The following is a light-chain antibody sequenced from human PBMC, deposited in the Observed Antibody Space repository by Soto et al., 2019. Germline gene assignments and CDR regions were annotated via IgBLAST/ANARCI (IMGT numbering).Light chain of an antibody. V-gene: IGLV1-40*01. CDR2: GNS. CDR3: QSYDSSLSGSWV. CDR1: SSNIGAGYD. Sequence: QSVPTQPPSVSGAPGQRVTISCTGSSSNIGAGYDVHWYQQLPGTAPKLLIYGNSNRPSGVPDRFSGSKSGTSASLAITGLQAEYEADYYCQSYDSSLSGSWVFGGGTKLTVL. J-gene: IGLJ3*02.